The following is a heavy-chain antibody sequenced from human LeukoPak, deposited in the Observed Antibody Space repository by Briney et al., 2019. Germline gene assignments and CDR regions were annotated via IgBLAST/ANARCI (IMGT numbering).Heavy chain of an antibody. J-gene: IGHJ6*03. V-gene: IGHV1-69*10. CDR3: ARDSRSGTPQKDYYYYMDV. CDR2: IIPILGIA. CDR1: GGTFSSYA. Sequence: SVRVSCKASGGTFSSYAISWVRQAPGQGLEWMGRIIPILGIANYAQKFQGRVTITADKSTSTAYMELSSLRSEDTAVYYCARDSRSGTPQKDYYYYMDVWGKGTTVTVSS. D-gene: IGHD1-14*01.